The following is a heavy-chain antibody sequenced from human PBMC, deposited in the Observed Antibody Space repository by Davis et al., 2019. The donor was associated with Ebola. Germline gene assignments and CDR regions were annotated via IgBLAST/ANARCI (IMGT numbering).Heavy chain of an antibody. Sequence: PSETLSLTCTVSGGSISSGDYYWSWIRQPPGKGLEWIGHIYYSGSTDYNPSLKSRVSISVDTSKNQFSLKLSSVTAADTAVYYCARLVMTTWVFGFDYWGQGTLVTVSS. J-gene: IGHJ4*02. CDR2: IYYSGST. CDR1: GGSISSGDYY. V-gene: IGHV4-30-4*01. D-gene: IGHD4-11*01. CDR3: ARLVMTTWVFGFDY.